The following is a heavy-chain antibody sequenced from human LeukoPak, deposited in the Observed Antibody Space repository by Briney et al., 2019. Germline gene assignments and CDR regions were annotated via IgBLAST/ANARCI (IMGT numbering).Heavy chain of an antibody. Sequence: SETLSLTCTVSGGSISRTSYYWGWIRQPPGKGLEWIETFYYSGSTYYNPSLKSRVTISVDTSKNQFSLKLSSVTAADTAVYYCASGSGYFFDYCGQGTLVTVSS. CDR2: FYYSGST. CDR3: ASGSGYFFDY. J-gene: IGHJ4*02. CDR1: GGSISRTSYY. V-gene: IGHV4-39*01. D-gene: IGHD1-1*01.